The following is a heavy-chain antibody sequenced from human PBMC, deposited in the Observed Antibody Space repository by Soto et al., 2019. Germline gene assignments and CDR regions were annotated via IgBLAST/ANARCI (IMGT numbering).Heavy chain of an antibody. V-gene: IGHV3-7*01. CDR1: GFTFSSYW. CDR3: ARESSITIFGSNIDY. D-gene: IGHD3-3*01. J-gene: IGHJ4*02. CDR2: IKQDGSEK. Sequence: GGSLRLSCAASGFTFSSYWMSWVRQAPGKGLEWVANIKQDGSEKYYVDSVKGRFTISRDNAKNSLYLQMNSLRAEDTAVYYCARESSITIFGSNIDYWGQGTLVTVS.